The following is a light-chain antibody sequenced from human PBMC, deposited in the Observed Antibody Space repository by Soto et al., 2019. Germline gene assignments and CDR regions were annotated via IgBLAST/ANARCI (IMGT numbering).Light chain of an antibody. V-gene: IGLV4-69*01. CDR2: LNSDVSH. CDR3: QTWGTGIRV. CDR1: SGHSSYA. J-gene: IGLJ1*01. Sequence: QLVLTQSPSASASLGASVKLTCTLSSGHSSYAIAWHQQQPEKGPRYLMKLNSDVSHSKGDGIPDRFSGSSSGAERYLTITGLQSEDEAEYYCQTWGTGIRVFGTGTKVTVL.